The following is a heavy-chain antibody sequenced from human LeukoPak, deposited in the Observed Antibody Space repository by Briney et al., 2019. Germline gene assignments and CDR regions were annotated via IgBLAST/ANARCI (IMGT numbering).Heavy chain of an antibody. D-gene: IGHD4-17*01. CDR3: ARGGLYGDYGYDAFDI. J-gene: IGHJ3*02. Sequence: ASVKVSCKASGYTFTGYYMHWVRQAPGQGLEWMGWISAYNGNTNYAQKLQGRVTMTTDTSTSTAYMELRSLRSDDTAVYYCARGGLYGDYGYDAFDIWGQGTMVTVS. CDR2: ISAYNGNT. V-gene: IGHV1-18*04. CDR1: GYTFTGYY.